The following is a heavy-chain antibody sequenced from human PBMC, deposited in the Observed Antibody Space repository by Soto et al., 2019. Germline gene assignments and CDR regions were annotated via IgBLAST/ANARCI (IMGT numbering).Heavy chain of an antibody. V-gene: IGHV4-39*01. D-gene: IGHD3-22*01. CDR2: IYCSGST. Sequence: SETLSLTCTVSGGSISSSSYYWGWIRQPPGKGLEWIGSIYCSGSTYYNPSLKSRVTISVDTSKNQFSLKLSSVTAADTAVYYCARHSTRIYDSSGYYYVNYYYGMDVWGQGTTVTVSS. CDR1: GGSISSSSYY. CDR3: ARHSTRIYDSSGYYYVNYYYGMDV. J-gene: IGHJ6*02.